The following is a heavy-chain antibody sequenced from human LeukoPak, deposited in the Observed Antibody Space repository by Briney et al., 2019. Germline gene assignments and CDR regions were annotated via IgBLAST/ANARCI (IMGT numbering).Heavy chain of an antibody. CDR2: TYYGSKWNN. Sequence: SQTLSLTCAISGDSVSSNGVAWNWIRQSPSRGHEWLGRTYYGSKWNNDYALSVKSRITINPDTSKNQFSLQLNSVTPEDTAVYYCTRGRNSAFDYWGQGTLVTVSS. J-gene: IGHJ4*02. V-gene: IGHV6-1*01. CDR1: GDSVSSNGVA. D-gene: IGHD1-14*01. CDR3: TRGRNSAFDY.